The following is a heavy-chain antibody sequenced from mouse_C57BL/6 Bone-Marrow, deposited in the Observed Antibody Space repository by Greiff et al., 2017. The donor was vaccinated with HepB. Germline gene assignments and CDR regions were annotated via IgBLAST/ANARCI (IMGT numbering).Heavy chain of an antibody. J-gene: IGHJ2*01. CDR2: IDLSDSET. CDR3: ARGGTTDLDF. D-gene: IGHD1-1*01. V-gene: IGHV1-52*01. Sequence: VKLMESGAELVRPGPSVKLSCKASGYTFTSYWMHWVKQRPIQGLEWIGNIDLSDSETHYNQKSKDKATLTVDKSSSTAYMQLSSLASEDSAVYYCARGGTTDLDFWGQGTTLTVSS. CDR1: GYTFTSYW.